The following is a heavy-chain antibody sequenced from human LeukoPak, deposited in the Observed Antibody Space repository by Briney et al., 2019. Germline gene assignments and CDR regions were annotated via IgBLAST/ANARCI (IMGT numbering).Heavy chain of an antibody. V-gene: IGHV3-30-3*01. CDR3: ARGMNYGDY. CDR1: GFTFSSYA. Sequence: GGSLRLSCATSGFTFSSYAMHWVRQAPGKGLEWVAVISYDGSNKYYADSVKGRFTISRDNSKNTLYLQMNSLRAEDTAVYYCARGMNYGDYWGQGTLVTVSS. CDR2: ISYDGSNK. J-gene: IGHJ4*02.